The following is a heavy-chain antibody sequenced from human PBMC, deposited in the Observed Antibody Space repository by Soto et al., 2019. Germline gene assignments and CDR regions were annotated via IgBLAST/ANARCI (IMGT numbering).Heavy chain of an antibody. CDR3: ARTRDHYGSGDRYGMDV. V-gene: IGHV5-51*01. J-gene: IGHJ6*02. Sequence: PGESLKISCKGSGYSFTSYWIGWVRQMPGKGLEWMGIIYPGDSDTRYSPSFQGQVTISADKSISTAYLQWSSLKASDTAMYYCARTRDHYGSGDRYGMDVWGQGTTVTVSS. D-gene: IGHD3-10*01. CDR1: GYSFTSYW. CDR2: IYPGDSDT.